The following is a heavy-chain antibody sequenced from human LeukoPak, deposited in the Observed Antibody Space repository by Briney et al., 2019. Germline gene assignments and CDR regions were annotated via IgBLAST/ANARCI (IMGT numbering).Heavy chain of an antibody. V-gene: IGHV4-39*02. CDR2: MYHSGST. J-gene: IGHJ4*02. Sequence: SETLSLTCTVSGGSFTSFSYYWGWIRQPPGKGLEWIGSMYHSGSTYYNPSLKSRVSMSVDTSKDHFSLKLRFVTAADTAVYYCARLPITIFGVDDQGFYFGYWGQGILVTVSS. CDR1: GGSFTSFSYY. D-gene: IGHD3-3*01. CDR3: ARLPITIFGVDDQGFYFGY.